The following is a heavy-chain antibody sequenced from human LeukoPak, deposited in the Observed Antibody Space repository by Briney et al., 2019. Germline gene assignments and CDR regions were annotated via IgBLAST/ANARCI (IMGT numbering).Heavy chain of an antibody. V-gene: IGHV1-69*05. CDR2: IIPIFGTA. J-gene: IGHJ4*02. CDR3: ARGRYRRDGVGPWPHPYYSFDY. Sequence: GASVKVSCKASGYTFSSYAISWVRQAPGQGLEWMGGIIPIFGTANYAQKFQGRVTITTEESTSPASLEMCSLRSEDTAVSYCARGRYRRDGVGPWPHPYYSFDYWGQGTLVTVSS. CDR1: GYTFSSYA. D-gene: IGHD1-26*01.